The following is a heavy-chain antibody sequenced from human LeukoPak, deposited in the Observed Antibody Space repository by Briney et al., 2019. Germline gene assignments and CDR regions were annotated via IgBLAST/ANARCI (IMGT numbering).Heavy chain of an antibody. D-gene: IGHD3-22*01. CDR1: GFTFSSYA. V-gene: IGHV3-23*01. J-gene: IGHJ4*02. CDR2: ISGSGGST. Sequence: PGGSLRLSCAASGFTFSSYAMSWVRQAPGKGLEWVSAISGSGGSTYYADSVKGRITISRDNSKNTLYLQMNSLRAEDTAVYYCAKDDYYDSSGSIDYWGQGTLVTVSS. CDR3: AKDDYYDSSGSIDY.